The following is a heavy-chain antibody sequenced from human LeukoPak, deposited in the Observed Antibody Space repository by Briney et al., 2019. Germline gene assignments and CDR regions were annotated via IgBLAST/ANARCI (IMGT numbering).Heavy chain of an antibody. CDR1: GSSISSYY. V-gene: IGHV4-59*08. J-gene: IGHJ4*02. D-gene: IGHD2-21*01. CDR3: ARLTHIGFDY. CDR2: IYYSGST. Sequence: SETLSLTCTVSGSSISSYYWSWIRQPPGKGLEWIGYIYYSGSTNYNPSLKSRVTISVDTSKNQFSLKLSSVTAADTAVYYCARLTHIGFDYWGQGTLVTVSS.